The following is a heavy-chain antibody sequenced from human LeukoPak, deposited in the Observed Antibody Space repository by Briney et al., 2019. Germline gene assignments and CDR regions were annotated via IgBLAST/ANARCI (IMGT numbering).Heavy chain of an antibody. CDR3: ATRSMYYYDSSGYAFDI. Sequence: RGSLRLSCAASGFTFSSNGMSWVRQAPGKGLEWVANIWHDGSAKYYEDSVKGRFIISRDNAKNSLFLQMNSLRAEDTAVYYCATRSMYYYDSSGYAFDIWGQGTMVTVSS. CDR2: IWHDGSAK. V-gene: IGHV3-7*01. CDR1: GFTFSSNG. J-gene: IGHJ3*02. D-gene: IGHD3-22*01.